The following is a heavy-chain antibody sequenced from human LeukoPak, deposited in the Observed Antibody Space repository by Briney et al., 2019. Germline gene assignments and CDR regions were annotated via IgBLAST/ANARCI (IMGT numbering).Heavy chain of an antibody. Sequence: PGGSLRLSCAASGFTFSSYGMHWVRQPPGKGLQWIGEINHSGTSPYNPSLKSRVIISVDTSKNQFSLKLTSVTAADTAVYYCARVGDLFGAHRVRGLPPDYYYMDVWGKGTMVTVSS. D-gene: IGHD3-10*01. J-gene: IGHJ6*03. CDR3: ARVGDLFGAHRVRGLPPDYYYMDV. CDR2: INHSGTS. CDR1: GFTFSSYG. V-gene: IGHV4-34*01.